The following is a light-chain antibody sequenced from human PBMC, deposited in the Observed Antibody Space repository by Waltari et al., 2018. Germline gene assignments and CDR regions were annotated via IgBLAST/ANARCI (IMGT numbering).Light chain of an antibody. CDR3: QQYGTSPLT. Sequence: EIVLTQSPGTLSFSPGERATLSCRASQRVSSVYFAWYQQKPGQAPRLIIYGASSRGAGVPDRFSGSGSGTDFTLTISRLEPEDFAVYFCQQYGTSPLTFGQGTKVEIK. J-gene: IGKJ1*01. CDR1: QRVSSVY. CDR2: GAS. V-gene: IGKV3-20*01.